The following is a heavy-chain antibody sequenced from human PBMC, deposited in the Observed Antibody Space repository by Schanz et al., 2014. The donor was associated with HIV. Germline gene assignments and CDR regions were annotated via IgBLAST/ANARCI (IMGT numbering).Heavy chain of an antibody. CDR3: ARPDYDFWVDV. V-gene: IGHV3-23*01. J-gene: IGHJ6*02. CDR1: GFTFSTYA. D-gene: IGHD3-3*01. CDR2: ISGSGVNT. Sequence: EVQLLESGGGLVQPGGSLRLSCAASGFTFSTYAMSWVRQAPGKGLEWVSAISGSGVNTYYADSVKGRFTISRDNSKNSLSLQMNSLRAEDTAVYYCARPDYDFWVDVWGQGTTVIVSS.